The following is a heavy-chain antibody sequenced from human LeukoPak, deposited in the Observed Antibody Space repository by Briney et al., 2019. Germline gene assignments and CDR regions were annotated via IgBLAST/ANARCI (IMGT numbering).Heavy chain of an antibody. CDR3: AREGYCSSTSCYGNAFDI. V-gene: IGHV3-30*04. Sequence: GGSLRLSCAASGFTFSSYAMYWVRQAPGKGLEWVAVISYDGSNKYYADSVKGRFTISRDNSKNTLYLQMNSLRAEDTAVYYCAREGYCSSTSCYGNAFDIWGQGTMVTVSS. J-gene: IGHJ3*02. D-gene: IGHD2-2*01. CDR1: GFTFSSYA. CDR2: ISYDGSNK.